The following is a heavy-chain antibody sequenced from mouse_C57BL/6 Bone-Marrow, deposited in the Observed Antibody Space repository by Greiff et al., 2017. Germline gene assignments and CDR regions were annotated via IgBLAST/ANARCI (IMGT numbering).Heavy chain of an antibody. CDR2: IDPSDSDT. Sequence: QVQLQQPGAELVMPGASVKLSCKASGYTFTSYWMHWVKQRPGQGLEWIGEIDPSDSDTNYNQKFKGKSTLTVDKSSSTAYMQLSSLTSEDSAVYYCASESSGYGYAMDYGGQGTSVTVSS. V-gene: IGHV1-69*01. D-gene: IGHD3-2*02. CDR1: GYTFTSYW. J-gene: IGHJ4*01. CDR3: ASESSGYGYAMDY.